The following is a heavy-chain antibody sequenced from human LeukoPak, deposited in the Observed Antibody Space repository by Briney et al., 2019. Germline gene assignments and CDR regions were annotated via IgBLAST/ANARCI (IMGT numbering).Heavy chain of an antibody. V-gene: IGHV1-2*02. CDR1: GYTFSGYG. CDR2: INTNSGGT. Sequence: ASVKVSCKASGYTFSGYGISWVRQAPGQGLEWMGWINTNSGGTNYAQKFQGRVTMTRDTSISTAYMELSRLRSDDTAVYYCARGGLIAARPYALDIWGQGTMVTVSS. CDR3: ARGGLIAARPYALDI. J-gene: IGHJ3*02. D-gene: IGHD6-6*01.